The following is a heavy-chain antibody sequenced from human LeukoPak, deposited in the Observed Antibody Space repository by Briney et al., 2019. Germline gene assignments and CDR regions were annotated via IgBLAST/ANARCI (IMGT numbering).Heavy chain of an antibody. D-gene: IGHD5-24*01. CDR1: GGSISIGAYY. J-gene: IGHJ5*02. V-gene: IGHV4-30-2*01. CDR2: IYHTGSA. Sequence: SETLSLTCSVSGGSISIGAYYWSWIRQPPGKGLQWIGYIYHTGSAEYNPSLRSRVTMSADTSKNHFSLKLTSVTAADTAVYYCARTSTRKRDGTWFDPWGQGTLVTVSS. CDR3: ARTSTRKRDGTWFDP.